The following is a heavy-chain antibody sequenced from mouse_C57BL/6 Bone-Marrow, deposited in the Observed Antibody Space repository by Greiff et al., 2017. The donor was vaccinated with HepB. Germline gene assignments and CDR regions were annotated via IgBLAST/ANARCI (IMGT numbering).Heavy chain of an antibody. CDR3: ARERDLLSYWYIDV. CDR2: IHPNSGST. CDR1: GYTFTSYW. J-gene: IGHJ1*03. V-gene: IGHV1-64*01. Sequence: QVQLQQPGAELVKPGASVKLSCKASGYTFTSYWMHWVKQRPGQGLEWIGMIHPNSGSTNYNEKFKSKATLTVDKSSSTAYMQLSSLTSEDSAVYYCARERDLLSYWYIDVWGTGTTGTVSS. D-gene: IGHD2-1*01.